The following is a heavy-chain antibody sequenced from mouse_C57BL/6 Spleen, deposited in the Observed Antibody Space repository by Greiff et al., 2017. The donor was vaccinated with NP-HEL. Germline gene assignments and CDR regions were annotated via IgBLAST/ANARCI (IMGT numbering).Heavy chain of an antibody. CDR1: GYTFTDYN. CDR3: ARFITTVAYYFDY. Sequence: EVQLQQSGPELVKPGASVKMSCKASGYTFTDYNMHWVKQSHGKSLEWIGYINPNNGGTSYNQKFKGKATLTVNKYSSTAYMELRSLTSEDSAVYYCARFITTVAYYFDYWGQGTTLTVSS. J-gene: IGHJ2*01. CDR2: INPNNGGT. D-gene: IGHD1-1*01. V-gene: IGHV1-22*01.